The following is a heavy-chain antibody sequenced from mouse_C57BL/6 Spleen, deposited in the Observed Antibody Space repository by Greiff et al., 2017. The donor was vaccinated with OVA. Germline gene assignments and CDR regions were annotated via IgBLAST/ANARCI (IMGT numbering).Heavy chain of an antibody. D-gene: IGHD1-1*01. CDR3: AREGYYGSRKFAY. Sequence: EVQLQESGPGLVKPSQSLSLTCSVTGYSITSGYYWNWIRQFPGNKLEWMGYISYDGSNNYNPSLKNRISITRDTSKNQFFLKLNSVTTEDTATYYCAREGYYGSRKFAYWGQGTLVTVSA. V-gene: IGHV3-6*01. CDR2: ISYDGSN. J-gene: IGHJ3*01. CDR1: GYSITSGYY.